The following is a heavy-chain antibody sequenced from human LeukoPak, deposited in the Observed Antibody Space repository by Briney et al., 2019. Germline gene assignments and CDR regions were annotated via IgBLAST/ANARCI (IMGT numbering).Heavy chain of an antibody. D-gene: IGHD4-17*01. J-gene: IGHJ4*02. V-gene: IGHV4-31*03. CDR3: ARVTTLYGDYLNFDY. Sequence: SQTLSLTCTVSGGSISSGGYYWSWIRQHPGNGLEWIGYIYYSGSTYYNPSLKSRVTISVDTSKNQFSLKLSSVTAADTAVYYCARVTTLYGDYLNFDYWGQGTLVTVSS. CDR2: IYYSGST. CDR1: GGSISSGGYY.